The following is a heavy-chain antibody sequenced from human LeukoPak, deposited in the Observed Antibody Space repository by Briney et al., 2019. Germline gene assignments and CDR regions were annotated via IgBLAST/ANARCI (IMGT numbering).Heavy chain of an antibody. CDR3: SSLRGSSSQYFQR. V-gene: IGHV3-15*01. CDR2: IKSKIDGGTT. Sequence: GGSLRLSCAASGFTFINAWMSWVRQAPGKGLEWVGRIKSKIDGGTTDYAAPVKGRFTISRDDSKDTLYLQMDSLKTEDTAVYYCSSLRGSSSQYFQRWGQGTLVTVSS. CDR1: GFTFINAW. D-gene: IGHD6-13*01. J-gene: IGHJ1*01.